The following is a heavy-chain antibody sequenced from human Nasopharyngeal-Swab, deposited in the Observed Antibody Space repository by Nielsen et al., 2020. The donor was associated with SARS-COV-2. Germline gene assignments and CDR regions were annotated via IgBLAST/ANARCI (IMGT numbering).Heavy chain of an antibody. CDR3: ARDRQLLAYDLDF. V-gene: IGHV3-11*04. CDR1: GFTFTDFY. Sequence: GESLKISCAASGFTFTDFYLSWVRQAPGKGLEWVACMRNSGGSTYYAASVKGRFTISRDNAENSLYLQMNRLRVEDTAVYFCARDRQLLAYDLDFWGQGTLVTVSS. CDR2: MRNSGGST. D-gene: IGHD5-12*01. J-gene: IGHJ4*02.